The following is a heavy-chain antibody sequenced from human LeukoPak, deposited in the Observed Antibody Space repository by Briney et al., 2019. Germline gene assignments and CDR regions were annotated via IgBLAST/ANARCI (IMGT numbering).Heavy chain of an antibody. CDR1: GGSISSDY. D-gene: IGHD1-26*01. Sequence: ETLSLTCTVSGGSISSDYWSWIRQPPGKGLQWIGYTNHVGNSDFNPSLKSRVTISVDTSKNQFSLKLSSVTAADTAVYYCARHYDGRESGSFYEDHWGQGTLVIVSS. J-gene: IGHJ4*02. V-gene: IGHV4-59*08. CDR2: TNHVGNS. CDR3: ARHYDGRESGSFYEDH.